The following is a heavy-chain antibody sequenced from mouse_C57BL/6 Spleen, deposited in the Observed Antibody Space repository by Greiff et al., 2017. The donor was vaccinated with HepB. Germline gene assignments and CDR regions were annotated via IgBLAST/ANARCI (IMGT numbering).Heavy chain of an antibody. V-gene: IGHV1-55*01. CDR1: GYTFTSYW. CDR2: IYPGSGST. Sequence: QVQLQQPGAELVKPGASVKMSCKASGYTFTSYWITWVKQRPGQGLEWIGDIYPGSGSTNYNEKFKSKATLTVDTSSSTAYMQLSSLTSEDSAVYYCAREEIDGSPFAYWGQGTLVTVSA. J-gene: IGHJ3*01. D-gene: IGHD2-3*01. CDR3: AREEIDGSPFAY.